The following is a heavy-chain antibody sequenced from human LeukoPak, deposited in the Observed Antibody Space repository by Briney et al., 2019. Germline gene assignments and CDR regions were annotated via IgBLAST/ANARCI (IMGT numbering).Heavy chain of an antibody. J-gene: IGHJ4*02. CDR3: VTDTIVLMVYAISLDY. Sequence: ASVKVSCEASGYTFTSYGISWVRQAPGQGLVWVGCICSYNGNTQYAQKIRGRVTMSTDTSTRTAYRELRSERSEDTPVYYCVTDTIVLMVYAISLDYWGQGTLVTVS. D-gene: IGHD2-8*01. V-gene: IGHV1-18*01. CDR2: ICSYNGNT. CDR1: GYTFTSYG.